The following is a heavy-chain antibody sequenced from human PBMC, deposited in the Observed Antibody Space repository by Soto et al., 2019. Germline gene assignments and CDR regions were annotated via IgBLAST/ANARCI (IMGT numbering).Heavy chain of an antibody. Sequence: DVQLLESGGNLVQPGGSLRLSCAASGFTFRDFHMSWVRQAPGKGLGWVSTINDAGLDIYYADSVKGRFTISRDNSKNTLYLQLSSLRGEETAVYYCARSAPSLVMETTTCPSLDVWGQGTTVTVSS. J-gene: IGHJ6*02. CDR1: GFTFRDFH. D-gene: IGHD1-26*01. CDR3: ARSAPSLVMETTTCPSLDV. V-gene: IGHV3-23*01. CDR2: INDAGLDI.